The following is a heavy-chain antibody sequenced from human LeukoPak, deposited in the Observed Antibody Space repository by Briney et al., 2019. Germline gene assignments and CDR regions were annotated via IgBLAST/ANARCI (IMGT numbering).Heavy chain of an antibody. D-gene: IGHD1-26*01. J-gene: IGHJ5*02. Sequence: PSETLSLTCTVSGGSISSGGYYWSWIRQRPWMGVEWIGYIYYSGSTYYNPSLKSRVTISVDTSKNQFSLKLSSVTAADTAVYYCARGGKVWFDPWGQGTLVTVSS. CDR3: ARGGKVWFDP. CDR1: GGSISSGGYY. V-gene: IGHV4-31*03. CDR2: IYYSGST.